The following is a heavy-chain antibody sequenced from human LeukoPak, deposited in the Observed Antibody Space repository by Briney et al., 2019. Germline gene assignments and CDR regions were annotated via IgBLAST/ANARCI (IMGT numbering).Heavy chain of an antibody. CDR2: VSGSGGTT. V-gene: IGHV3-23*01. CDR3: ARGDTTGTSDAFDI. D-gene: IGHD1-1*01. Sequence: GGSLRLSCAASGFTFSSYAMSWVRQAPAKGLEWVSTVSGSGGTTYHADSVKGHFTISRDNSKNTLYLQMNSLRAEDTAVYYCARGDTTGTSDAFDIWGQGTMVTVSS. J-gene: IGHJ3*02. CDR1: GFTFSSYA.